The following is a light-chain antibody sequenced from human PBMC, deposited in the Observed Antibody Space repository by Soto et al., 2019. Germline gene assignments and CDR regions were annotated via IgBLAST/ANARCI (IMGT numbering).Light chain of an antibody. V-gene: IGLV4-69*01. CDR3: QTWGTGIVV. CDR1: SGHSSYA. CDR2: VNSDGSH. J-gene: IGLJ2*01. Sequence: QPVLTQSPSASASLGASVKLTCTLNSGHSSYAIAWYQQQPDKGPRYLMKVNSDGSHSKGDGIPDRFSGSNSGAERYLTISSLQSEDEADYYCQTWGTGIVVFGGGTKLTVL.